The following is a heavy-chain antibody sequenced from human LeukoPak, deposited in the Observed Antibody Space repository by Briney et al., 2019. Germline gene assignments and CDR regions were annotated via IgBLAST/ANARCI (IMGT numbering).Heavy chain of an antibody. J-gene: IGHJ4*02. CDR3: ARQTTPYYDRPYFDC. V-gene: IGHV5-51*01. CDR2: IYPGDSDT. CDR1: GYSFTNYW. D-gene: IGHD3-22*01. Sequence: PGESLKISCQGSGYSFTNYWIGWVRQMPGKGLEWMGIIYPGDSDTRYSPAFQGQVTISADKSIDTAYLQWSSLKASDTAIYYCARQTTPYYDRPYFDCWGQGTLVTVSS.